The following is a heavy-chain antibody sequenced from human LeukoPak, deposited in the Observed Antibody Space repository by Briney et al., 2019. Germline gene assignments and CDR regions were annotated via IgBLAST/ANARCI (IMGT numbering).Heavy chain of an antibody. Sequence: ASVKVSCKVSGYTLTELSMHWVRQAPGKGLEWMGGFGPEDGETIYAQKFQGRVTMTEDTSTDTAYMELSSLRSEDTAVYYCATAPSWIQLSHFDYWGQGTLVTVSS. CDR3: ATAPSWIQLSHFDY. CDR1: GYTLTELS. CDR2: FGPEDGET. J-gene: IGHJ4*02. V-gene: IGHV1-24*01. D-gene: IGHD5-18*01.